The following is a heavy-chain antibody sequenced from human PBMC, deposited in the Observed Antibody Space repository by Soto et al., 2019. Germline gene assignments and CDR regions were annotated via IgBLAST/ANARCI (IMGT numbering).Heavy chain of an antibody. CDR1: GGTFSSYT. D-gene: IGHD5-18*01. CDR3: ARDLGKYSYAPLSSGMDV. CDR2: IIPILGIA. J-gene: IGHJ6*02. V-gene: IGHV1-69*04. Sequence: SVKVSCKASGGTFSSYTISWVRQAPGQGLEWMGRIIPILGIANYAQKFQGRVTITADKSTSTAYMELSSLRSEDTAMYYCARDLGKYSYAPLSSGMDVWGQGTTVT.